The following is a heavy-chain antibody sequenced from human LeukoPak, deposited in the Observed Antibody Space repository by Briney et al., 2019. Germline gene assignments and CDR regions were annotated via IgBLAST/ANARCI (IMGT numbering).Heavy chain of an antibody. CDR3: ARDWASRYDSSGYIDC. V-gene: IGHV1-18*01. CDR2: ISAYNGDT. D-gene: IGHD3-22*01. Sequence: ASVKVSCKASGYTFTSYGISWVRQAPGQGLEWMGWISAYNGDTNYAQKLQGRVTMTTDTSTSTAYMELRSLRSDDTAVYYCARDWASRYDSSGYIDCWGQGTLVTVSS. J-gene: IGHJ4*02. CDR1: GYTFTSYG.